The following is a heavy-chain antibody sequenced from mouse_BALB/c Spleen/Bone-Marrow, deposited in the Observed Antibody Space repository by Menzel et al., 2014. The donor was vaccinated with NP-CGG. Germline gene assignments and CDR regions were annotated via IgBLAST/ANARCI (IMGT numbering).Heavy chain of an antibody. V-gene: IGHV1-74*01. CDR3: ARTFQPRRAMDY. CDR1: DYTFXSYW. Sequence: QVQLQQSGPELVRPGASVKMSCKASDYTFXSYWMHWVKQRPGQGLEWIGMIDPSNSETRLNQKFRDKATLNVDKSSNTAYMHLSSLTSEDSAVYYCARTFQPRRAMDYWGQGSSVTVSS. D-gene: IGHD6-1*01. J-gene: IGHJ4*01. CDR2: IDPSNSET.